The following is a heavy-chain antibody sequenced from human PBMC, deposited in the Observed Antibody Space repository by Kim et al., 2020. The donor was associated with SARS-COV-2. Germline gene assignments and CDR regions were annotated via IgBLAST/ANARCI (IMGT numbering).Heavy chain of an antibody. CDR3: AKGREGDYYDYAGWFDP. CDR1: GFTFSSYA. Sequence: GGSLRLSCAASGFTFSSYAMSWVRQAPGKGLEWVSPIRDSGGNTYYADSVKGRFTISRDNSKNTLYLQMSRLRADDTAVYYCAKGREGDYYDYAGWFDPWGQRTLVTVSS. V-gene: IGHV3-23*01. J-gene: IGHJ5*02. CDR2: IRDSGGNT. D-gene: IGHD3-22*01.